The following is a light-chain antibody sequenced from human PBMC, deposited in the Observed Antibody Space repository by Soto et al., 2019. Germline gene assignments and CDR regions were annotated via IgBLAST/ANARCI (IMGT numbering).Light chain of an antibody. CDR2: DAS. CDR1: QDIANY. CDR3: QQYDNLPLT. V-gene: IGKV1-33*01. J-gene: IGKJ4*01. Sequence: DIQMTQSPSSLSASVGDRVTITCQASQDIANYLNWYQQKAGRAPKFLIYDASNLETGVPSRFSGSGSGTDCTLTISSLQPEDIATYYCQQYDNLPLTFGGGTKVEIK.